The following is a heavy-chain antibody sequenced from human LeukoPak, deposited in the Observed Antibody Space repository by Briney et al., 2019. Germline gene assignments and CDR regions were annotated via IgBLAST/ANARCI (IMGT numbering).Heavy chain of an antibody. Sequence: SVKVSCKASGGTFSSYAISWVRQAPGQGLEWMGGIIPIFGTANYAQKFQGRVTITADESTSTAYMELSSLRSEDTAVYYCARDLGVGGSEAVAGEFDYWGQGTLVTVSS. CDR3: ARDLGVGGSEAVAGEFDY. V-gene: IGHV1-69*13. CDR1: GGTFSSYA. D-gene: IGHD6-19*01. J-gene: IGHJ4*02. CDR2: IIPIFGTA.